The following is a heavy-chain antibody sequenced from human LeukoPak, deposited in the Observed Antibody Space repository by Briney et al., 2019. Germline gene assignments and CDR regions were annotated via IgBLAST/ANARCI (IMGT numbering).Heavy chain of an antibody. CDR1: GGSISSYY. Sequence: SETLSLTCTVSGGSISSYYWSWIRQPPGKGLEWIGYIYYSGSTNYSPSLKSRVTISVDTSKNQFSLKLSSVTAAYTAVYYCARESGSMVRGVIFDYWGQGTLVTVSS. CDR2: IYYSGST. D-gene: IGHD3-10*01. J-gene: IGHJ4*02. CDR3: ARESGSMVRGVIFDY. V-gene: IGHV4-59*01.